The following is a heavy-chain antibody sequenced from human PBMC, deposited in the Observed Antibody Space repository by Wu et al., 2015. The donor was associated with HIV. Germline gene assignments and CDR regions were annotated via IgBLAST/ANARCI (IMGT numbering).Heavy chain of an antibody. V-gene: IGHV1-8*01. CDR1: GYTFISYD. CDR2: MNPNSGSA. Sequence: QVQLVQSGAEVKEPGASVKVSCKTSGYTFISYDINWVRQATGQGLGWMGWMNPNSGSAVSVQKFQGRVTFTRNTSTRTAYMELSNLRSEDTAVYYCARARNSYFDMDVWGKGTTVIVSS. J-gene: IGHJ6*03. CDR3: ARARNSYFDMDV.